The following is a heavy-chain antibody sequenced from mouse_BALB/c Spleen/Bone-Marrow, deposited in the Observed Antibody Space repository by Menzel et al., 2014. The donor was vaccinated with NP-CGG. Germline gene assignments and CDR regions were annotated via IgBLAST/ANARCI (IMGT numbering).Heavy chain of an antibody. V-gene: IGHV1-80*01. CDR2: IYPGDGDT. J-gene: IGHJ3*01. CDR3: ARETYGNAWFAY. Sequence: VKLMESGAELVRPGSSVKISCKASGYAFXDYWMNWVKQRPGQGLEWIGQIYPGDGDTNYIGKFKGKATLTADKSSSTAYMQLSSLTSEDSAVYFCARETYGNAWFAYWGQGTLVTVSA. D-gene: IGHD2-1*01. CDR1: GYAFXDYW.